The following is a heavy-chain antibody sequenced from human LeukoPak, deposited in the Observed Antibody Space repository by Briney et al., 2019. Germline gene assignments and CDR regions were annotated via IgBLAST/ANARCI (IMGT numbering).Heavy chain of an antibody. Sequence: ASVKVSCKASGYTFIRYYMYWVRQAPGQGLEWMGIINPSGGSTSYAQKFQGRVTMTRDTSISTAYMELSRLRSDDTAVYYCARGDSSGCNYWGQGTLVTVSS. D-gene: IGHD6-19*01. CDR2: INPSGGST. V-gene: IGHV1-46*01. CDR3: ARGDSSGCNY. CDR1: GYTFIRYY. J-gene: IGHJ4*02.